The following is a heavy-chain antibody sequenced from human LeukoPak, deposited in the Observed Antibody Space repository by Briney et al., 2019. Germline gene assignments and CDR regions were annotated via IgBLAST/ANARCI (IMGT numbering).Heavy chain of an antibody. CDR2: INHSGST. Sequence: SETLSLTCAVYGGSFSGYYWSWIRQPPGKGLEWIGEINHSGSTNYNPSLKSRVTISVDTSKNQFSLKLSSVTAADTAVYYCAKLVKKGVVITRAEYFQHWGQGTLVTVSS. V-gene: IGHV4-34*01. CDR1: GGSFSGYY. D-gene: IGHD3-22*01. J-gene: IGHJ1*01. CDR3: AKLVKKGVVITRAEYFQH.